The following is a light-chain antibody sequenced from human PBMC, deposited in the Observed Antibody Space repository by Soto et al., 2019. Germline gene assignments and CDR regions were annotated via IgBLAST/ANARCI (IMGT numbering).Light chain of an antibody. V-gene: IGKV3-20*01. CDR1: QNVRSGY. CDR3: QQYVNSPYT. CDR2: GAS. J-gene: IGKJ2*01. Sequence: EIVLTQSPGTLSLSPGERATLSCRASQNVRSGYLAWYQQKPGQAPRLLIYGASSRATGIPDRFSGSGSGIDFTLTISRLEPEDFAVYYCQQYVNSPYTFGQGTKLEIK.